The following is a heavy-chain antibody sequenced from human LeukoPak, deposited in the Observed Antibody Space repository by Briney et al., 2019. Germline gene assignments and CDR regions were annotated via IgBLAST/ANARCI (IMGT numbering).Heavy chain of an antibody. V-gene: IGHV4-59*01. CDR2: IYYSGST. CDR3: AREIAAAGTRWFDP. CDR1: GGSISSYY. Sequence: SETLSLTCTVSGGSISSYYWSWIRQPPGKGLEWIGYIYYSGSTNYNPSLKSRVTISVDTSKNQFSLNLSSVTAVDTAVYYCAREIAAAGTRWFDPWGQGTLVTVSS. J-gene: IGHJ5*02. D-gene: IGHD6-13*01.